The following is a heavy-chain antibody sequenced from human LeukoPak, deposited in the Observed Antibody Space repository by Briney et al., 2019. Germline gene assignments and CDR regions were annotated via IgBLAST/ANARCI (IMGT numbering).Heavy chain of an antibody. J-gene: IGHJ4*02. V-gene: IGHV3-9*01. CDR1: GVTFDDYA. D-gene: IGHD2/OR15-2a*01. Sequence: PGRSLRLSCAASGVTFDDYAMHWVRQAPGKGLEWVSGISWNSGSKGYADSVKGRFTISRDNAKNSLYLQMNSLRAEDTAVYYCARISAPIDYWGQGTLVTVSS. CDR2: ISWNSGSK. CDR3: ARISAPIDY.